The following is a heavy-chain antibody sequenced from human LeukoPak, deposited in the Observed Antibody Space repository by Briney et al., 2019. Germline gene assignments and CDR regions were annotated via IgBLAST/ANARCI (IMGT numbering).Heavy chain of an antibody. D-gene: IGHD4-17*01. CDR3: SRDPYGDSPYWYFDL. CDR1: GGSISSYY. Sequence: PSETLSLTCTVSGGSISSYYWSWIRQPAGKGLEWIGRIYTSGSTNYNPSLKSRVTMSVDTSKNQFSLKLSSVTAADTAVYYCSRDPYGDSPYWYFDLWARGTLVTVSS. CDR2: IYTSGST. J-gene: IGHJ2*01. V-gene: IGHV4-4*07.